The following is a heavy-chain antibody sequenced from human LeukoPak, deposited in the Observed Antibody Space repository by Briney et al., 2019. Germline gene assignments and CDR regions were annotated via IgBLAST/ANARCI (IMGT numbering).Heavy chain of an antibody. V-gene: IGHV4-61*01. CDR1: GGSVSSGSYY. J-gene: IGHJ4*02. CDR3: ARERYYYGSGSYYPFDY. Sequence: SETLSLTCTVSGGSVSSGSYYWSWIRQPPGKGLEWIGYIYYSGSTNYNPSLKSRVTISVDTSKNQFSLKLSSVTAADTAVYYCARERYYYGSGSYYPFDYWGQGTLVTVSS. D-gene: IGHD3-10*01. CDR2: IYYSGST.